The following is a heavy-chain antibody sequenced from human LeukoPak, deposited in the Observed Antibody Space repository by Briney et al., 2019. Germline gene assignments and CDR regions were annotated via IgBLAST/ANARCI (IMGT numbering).Heavy chain of an antibody. J-gene: IGHJ4*02. CDR2: ISANGINT. Sequence: GGSLRLSCAASGFSFSIYGMSWVRQAPGKGLHWLSAISANGINTYYADSVKGRFTISRDNSKNTLYLHMHSLRADDTALYYCATYRQVLLPFESWGQGTLVTVSS. CDR1: GFSFSIYG. V-gene: IGHV3-23*01. D-gene: IGHD2-8*02. CDR3: ATYRQVLLPFES.